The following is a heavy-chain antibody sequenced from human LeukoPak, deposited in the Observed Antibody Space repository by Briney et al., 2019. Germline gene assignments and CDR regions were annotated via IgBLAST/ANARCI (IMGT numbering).Heavy chain of an antibody. CDR3: AKRGVVIRVILVGFHKEAYYFDS. CDR2: IKHEGSEK. CDR1: GFTFNSYS. Sequence: GGSLRPSCTASGFTFNSYSMAWVRQVPGMGLEWVANIKHEGSEKYYVDSGRGRFTISRDNAKNSLYLQMNTLRAEDTAVYFCAKRGVVIRVILVGFHKEAYYFDSWGQGALVTVSS. V-gene: IGHV3-7*03. J-gene: IGHJ4*02. D-gene: IGHD3-22*01.